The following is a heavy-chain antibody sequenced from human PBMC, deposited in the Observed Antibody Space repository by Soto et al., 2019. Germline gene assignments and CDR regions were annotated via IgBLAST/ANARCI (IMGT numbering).Heavy chain of an antibody. V-gene: IGHV5-51*01. CDR1: GYSFTTYW. CDR3: ARQSSYIYGMDV. CDR2: IFPGDSDT. J-gene: IGHJ6*02. D-gene: IGHD1-20*01. Sequence: GESLKISCKGSGYSFTTYWIGWVRQMPAKGLEWMGIIFPGDSDTRYSPSFQGQVTIPADKSISTAYLQWSSLKASDTAMYFCARQSSYIYGMDVWGQGTTVTVSS.